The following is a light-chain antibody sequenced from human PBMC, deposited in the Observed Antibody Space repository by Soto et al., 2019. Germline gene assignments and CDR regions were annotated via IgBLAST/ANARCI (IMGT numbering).Light chain of an antibody. V-gene: IGKV3-11*01. CDR3: HQYGSSPTT. CDR1: QSVSSY. Sequence: EIVLTQSPATLSLSPGERATLSCRASQSVSSYLAWYQQKPGQAPRLLIYDASNRATGIPVRFSGSGSGTDFTLTINSLEPEDFAVYYCHQYGSSPTTLGQGTKVDIK. J-gene: IGKJ1*01. CDR2: DAS.